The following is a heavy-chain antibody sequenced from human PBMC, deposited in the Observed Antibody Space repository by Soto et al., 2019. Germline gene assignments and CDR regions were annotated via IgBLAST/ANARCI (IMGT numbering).Heavy chain of an antibody. V-gene: IGHV4-31*03. CDR1: GATISSGGFY. Sequence: QVQLQESGPGRVEASQTLSLTCTVSGATISSGGFYWSWIRQRPGKGLEWIGHIYYTGGTYYNPSLNSRVTISVDMSRNQFSLKLRSVTAADTAKYFCARDDSFYGEPGYGMNVWGQGTTVTVSS. J-gene: IGHJ6*02. D-gene: IGHD4-17*01. CDR2: IYYTGGT. CDR3: ARDDSFYGEPGYGMNV.